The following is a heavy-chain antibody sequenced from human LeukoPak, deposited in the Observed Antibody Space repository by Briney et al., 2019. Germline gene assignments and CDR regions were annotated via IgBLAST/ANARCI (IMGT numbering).Heavy chain of an antibody. CDR3: ARDLVVGATNA. CDR1: GFTFSDYY. Sequence: PGGSLGLSCAASGFTFSDYYMTWIRQASGKGLEWVSVIYSGGSTYYADSVKGRFTISRDNSNNTLYLHMNNLRAEDTAVYYCARDLVVGATNAWGQGALVTVSS. D-gene: IGHD1-26*01. J-gene: IGHJ5*02. CDR2: IYSGGST. V-gene: IGHV3-53*01.